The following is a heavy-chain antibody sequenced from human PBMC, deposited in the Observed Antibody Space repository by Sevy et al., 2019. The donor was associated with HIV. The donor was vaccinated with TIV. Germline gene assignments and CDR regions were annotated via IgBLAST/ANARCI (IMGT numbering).Heavy chain of an antibody. D-gene: IGHD1-26*01. CDR3: TAGVGTSDCAY. V-gene: IGHV3-15*01. CDR1: GFSFTNAW. Sequence: GGSLRLSCAASGFSFTNAWMSWVRQAPGKGLEWVGRIKSKTDGGTRDFAAPVKGRFAISRDDSKSTFYLQMDSLKTEDTGVYSCTAGVGTSDCAYWGQGILVTVSS. CDR2: IKSKTDGGTR. J-gene: IGHJ4*02.